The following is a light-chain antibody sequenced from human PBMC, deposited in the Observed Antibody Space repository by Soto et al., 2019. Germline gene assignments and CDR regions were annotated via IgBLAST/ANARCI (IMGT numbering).Light chain of an antibody. J-gene: IGKJ5*01. CDR1: QRLLHSTGYTY. CDR2: LGS. CDR3: MQALQAAIT. Sequence: DIVMTQSPLSLPVTPGEPASISCRSSQRLLHSTGYTYLDWYLQKPGQSPQLLIYLGSNRASGVPDRFSGSGSGTDFTLKISRVEAEDVGVYYCMQALQAAITFGQGTRLEIK. V-gene: IGKV2-28*01.